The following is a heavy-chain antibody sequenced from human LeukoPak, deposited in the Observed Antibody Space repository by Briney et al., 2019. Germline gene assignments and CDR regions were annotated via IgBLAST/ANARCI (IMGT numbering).Heavy chain of an antibody. V-gene: IGHV1-46*01. CDR1: GYTFSSYY. Sequence: ASVKVSCKASGYTFSSYYIHWVRQAPGQGLEWMGIINPSSGSTSYAQKFQGRLTMTRDMSTSTDYMELSSLRFDDTAVYYCARDNSVGDTAWWFDPWGQGTLVTVSS. D-gene: IGHD1-26*01. CDR2: INPSSGST. J-gene: IGHJ5*02. CDR3: ARDNSVGDTAWWFDP.